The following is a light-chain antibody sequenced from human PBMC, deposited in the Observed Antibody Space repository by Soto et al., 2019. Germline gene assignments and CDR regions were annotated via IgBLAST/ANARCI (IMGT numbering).Light chain of an antibody. Sequence: QSALTQPASVSGSPGQSITISCTGTSSDVGGYNYVSWYQQHPGKAPKLMIYDVSNRPSGVSNRFSGSKSGNTASLTISGLQAEDEADYYCGSYTSISTDVVFGGGTKLTVL. J-gene: IGLJ2*01. V-gene: IGLV2-14*01. CDR3: GSYTSISTDVV. CDR1: SSDVGGYNY. CDR2: DVS.